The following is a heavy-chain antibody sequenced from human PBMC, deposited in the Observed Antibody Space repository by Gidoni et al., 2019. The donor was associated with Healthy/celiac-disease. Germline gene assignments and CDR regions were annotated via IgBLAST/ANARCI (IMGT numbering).Heavy chain of an antibody. CDR2: ISYDGSNK. J-gene: IGHJ4*02. V-gene: IGHV3-30-3*01. CDR3: ARDPTRGYTSSGLN. D-gene: IGHD5-18*01. CDR1: GFTFSSYA. Sequence: QVQLVESGGGVVQPGRSLRLSCAASGFTFSSYAMHWVRQAPGKGLEWVAVISYDGSNKYYADSVKGRFTISRDNSKNTLYLQMNSLRAEDTAVYYCARDPTRGYTSSGLNWGQGTLVTVSS.